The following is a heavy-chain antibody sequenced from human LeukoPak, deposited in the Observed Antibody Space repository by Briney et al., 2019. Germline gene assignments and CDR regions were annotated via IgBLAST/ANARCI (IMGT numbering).Heavy chain of an antibody. J-gene: IGHJ4*02. CDR1: GDSISSHY. CDR2: IYYTGST. V-gene: IGHV4-59*11. CDR3: ARVLADSSGWYHFDY. Sequence: SETLSLTCTVSGDSISSHYWSWIRQPPGKGLEWIGYIYYTGSTNYNPSLKSRVTISMDTSKNHFSLKLSSVTAADTAVYYCARVLADSSGWYHFDYWGQGTLVTVSS. D-gene: IGHD6-19*01.